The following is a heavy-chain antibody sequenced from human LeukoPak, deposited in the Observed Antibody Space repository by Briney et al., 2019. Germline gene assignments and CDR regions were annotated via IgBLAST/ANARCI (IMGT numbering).Heavy chain of an antibody. V-gene: IGHV3-23*01. CDR2: MSGRGDST. CDR1: GFSCSDFA. Sequence: GGSLRLSCKASGFSCSDFAMTWVRQAPGKGLEWVSTMSGRGDSTYYADSVKGRFTVSRDNSDNTLYLHMISLRAEDTAVYFCANPDSSGFYFSMRFDFWGQGTLVTVSS. D-gene: IGHD3-22*01. J-gene: IGHJ4*02. CDR3: ANPDSSGFYFSMRFDF.